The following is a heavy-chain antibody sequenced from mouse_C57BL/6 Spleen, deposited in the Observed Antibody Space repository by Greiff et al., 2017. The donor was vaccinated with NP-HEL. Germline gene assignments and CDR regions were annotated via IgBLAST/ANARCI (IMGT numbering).Heavy chain of an antibody. CDR1: GYSITSGYY. V-gene: IGHV3-6*01. CDR3: AKGLLRNYFDY. CDR2: ISYDGSN. Sequence: EVQVVESGPGPVKPSQSLSLTCSVTGYSITSGYYWNWIRQFPGNKLEWMGYISYDGSNNYNPSLKNRISITRDTSKNQFFLKLNSVTTEDTATYYCAKGLLRNYFDYWGQGTTLTVSS. D-gene: IGHD1-1*01. J-gene: IGHJ2*01.